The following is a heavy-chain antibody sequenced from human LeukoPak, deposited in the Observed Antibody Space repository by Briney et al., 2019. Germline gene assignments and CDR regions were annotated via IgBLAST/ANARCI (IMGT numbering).Heavy chain of an antibody. CDR1: SGSISSYY. V-gene: IGHV4-59*01. CDR2: IYYSGST. D-gene: IGHD4-17*01. CDR3: ARTDGDYFDY. J-gene: IGHJ4*02. Sequence: SETLSLTCTVSSGSISSYYGSWIRQPPGKGLEWIGYIYYSGSTNYNPSLKSRVTISVDTSKNQFSLKLSSVTAADTAVYYCARTDGDYFDYWGQGTLVTVSS.